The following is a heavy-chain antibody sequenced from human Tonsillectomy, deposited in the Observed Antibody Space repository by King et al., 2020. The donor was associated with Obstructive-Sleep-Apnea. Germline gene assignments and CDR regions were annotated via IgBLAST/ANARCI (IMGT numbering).Heavy chain of an antibody. CDR1: GGSISSYY. V-gene: IGHV4-59*01. CDR3: ARTLTGDKADAFDI. D-gene: IGHD7-27*01. J-gene: IGHJ3*02. CDR2: IYYSGST. Sequence: QLQESGPGLVKPSETLSLTCTVSGGSISSYYWSWIRQPPGKGLEWIGYIYYSGSTNYNPSLKSRVTISVDTSKNQFSLKLSSVTAADTAVYYCARTLTGDKADAFDIWGQGTMVTVSS.